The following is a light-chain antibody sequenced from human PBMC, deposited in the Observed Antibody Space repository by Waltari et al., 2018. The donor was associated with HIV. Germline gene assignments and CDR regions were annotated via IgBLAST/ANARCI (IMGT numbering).Light chain of an antibody. Sequence: EIVLTQSPGTLSLSPGERAPLSCRASQTITTSYLAWYHQKPGQAPRLLIYGASSRATGIPDRFSGSGSGTDFTLTISRLEPEDFAVYYCQQSGTSITFGGGTKVEIK. CDR1: QTITTSY. J-gene: IGKJ4*01. V-gene: IGKV3-20*01. CDR3: QQSGTSIT. CDR2: GAS.